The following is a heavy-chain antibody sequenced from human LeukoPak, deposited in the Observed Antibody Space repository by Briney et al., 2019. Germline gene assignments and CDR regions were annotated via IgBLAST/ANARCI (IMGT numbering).Heavy chain of an antibody. D-gene: IGHD3-10*01. CDR3: TRAPRGGEPVS. Sequence: GGSPRLSWAASGITFDDHGMSLVRQVPGKGPGWDSVISWDGVSLSYGASVRGRFPIYGDNGKASVFLQMNSLRVEDSAFYYCTRAPRGGEPVSWGQGIVVSVSS. CDR1: GITFDDHG. V-gene: IGHV3-20*04. CDR2: ISWDGVSL. J-gene: IGHJ5*02.